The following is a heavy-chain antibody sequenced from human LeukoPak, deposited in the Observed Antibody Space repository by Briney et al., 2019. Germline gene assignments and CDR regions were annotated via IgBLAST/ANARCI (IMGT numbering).Heavy chain of an antibody. V-gene: IGHV4-39*01. CDR3: ARSRGLAAAGHFDY. Sequence: PSETLSLTCTVSGGSISSSSYYWGWVRQPPRKGLEWIGSIYYSGSTYYNPSLKSRVTISVDTSKNQFSLKLSSVTAADTAVYYCARSRGLAAAGHFDYWGQGTLVTVSS. D-gene: IGHD6-13*01. J-gene: IGHJ4*02. CDR2: IYYSGST. CDR1: GGSISSSSYY.